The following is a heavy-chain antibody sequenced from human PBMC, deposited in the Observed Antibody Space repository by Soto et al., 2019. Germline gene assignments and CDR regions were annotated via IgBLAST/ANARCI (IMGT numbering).Heavy chain of an antibody. CDR1: GFTFNNYA. CDR2: VSTRVDYT. J-gene: IGHJ4*02. D-gene: IGHD3-10*01. Sequence: EVQLLESGGGLVQPGESLRLSCAASGFTFNNYAMTWVRQTPGKGLEWVAVVSTRVDYTYYADSVKGRFTISSDNLRSTMYLQMHSLGVEDTALYYCAKDLGPGRLWTLYLYYLGQGILVTVSS. CDR3: AKDLGPGRLWTLYLYY. V-gene: IGHV3-23*01.